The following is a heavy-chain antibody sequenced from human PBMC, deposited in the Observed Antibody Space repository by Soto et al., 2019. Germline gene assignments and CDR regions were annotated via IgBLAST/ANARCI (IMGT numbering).Heavy chain of an antibody. Sequence: QVQLQQWGAGLLKPSETLSLTCAVYGGAFSGYYWSWIRQPPGQGLEWIGEINNSGSTNYNPSLKSRVTISVDTSKEQFSRKLSSVTAAATAVYYCASGRPYGDYLTCDYWGQGTLVTFSS. D-gene: IGHD4-17*01. J-gene: IGHJ4*02. CDR3: ASGRPYGDYLTCDY. V-gene: IGHV4-34*01. CDR1: GGAFSGYY. CDR2: INNSGST.